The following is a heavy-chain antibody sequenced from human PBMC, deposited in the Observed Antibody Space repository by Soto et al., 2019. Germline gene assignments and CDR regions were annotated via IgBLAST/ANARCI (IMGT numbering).Heavy chain of an antibody. CDR2: INHSGST. Sequence: QVQLQQWGAGLLKPSETLSLTCAVYGGSFSGYYWSWIRQPPGKGLEWIGEINHSGSTNYNPSLKSRVTISVDTSKNQFSLKLSSVTAADTAVYYCARAYSSSLYYYMDVWGKGTTVTVSS. D-gene: IGHD6-6*01. V-gene: IGHV4-34*01. CDR1: GGSFSGYY. CDR3: ARAYSSSLYYYMDV. J-gene: IGHJ6*03.